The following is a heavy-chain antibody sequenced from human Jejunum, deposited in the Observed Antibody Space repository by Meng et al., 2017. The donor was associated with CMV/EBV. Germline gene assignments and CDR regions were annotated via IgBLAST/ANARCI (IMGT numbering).Heavy chain of an antibody. Sequence: SIRSNHWWSGVRQATGKGMEWIGEVSTTESTNYKQYIKRRVTISGDRSKNKFSLRLSSVTAADTAVYYCARSRCTRTSCYTGTFDYWGQGTLVTVSS. J-gene: IGHJ4*02. D-gene: IGHD2-2*02. CDR1: SIRSNHW. V-gene: IGHV4-4*02. CDR3: ARSRCTRTSCYTGTFDY. CDR2: VSTTEST.